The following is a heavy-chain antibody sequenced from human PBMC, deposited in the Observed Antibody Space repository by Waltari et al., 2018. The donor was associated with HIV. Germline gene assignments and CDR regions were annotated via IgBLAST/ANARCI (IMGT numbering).Heavy chain of an antibody. V-gene: IGHV4-4*02. Sequence: QVQLEESGPGLVKPSGTLSLTCTVSGASITSSEWWTWVRQPPGTGLEWVGDIYHTGSTNYNPSLETRVTIVIDASKNQFFLKMNSVTAADTAMYYCARAKVADYFWSDPWGQGTLVTVSS. CDR3: ARAKVADYFWSDP. D-gene: IGHD4-17*01. CDR2: IYHTGST. J-gene: IGHJ5*02. CDR1: GASITSSEW.